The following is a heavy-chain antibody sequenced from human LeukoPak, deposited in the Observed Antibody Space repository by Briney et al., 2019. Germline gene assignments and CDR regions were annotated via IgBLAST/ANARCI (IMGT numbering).Heavy chain of an antibody. Sequence: SETLSLTCAVYGGSFSGYYWSWIRQPPGKGLEWIGEINHSGSTNYNPSLKSRVTISVDTSKNQFSLKLSSVTAADTAVYYCASTLALGYWGQGTLVTVSS. CDR2: INHSGST. CDR1: GGSFSGYY. CDR3: ASTLALGY. J-gene: IGHJ4*02. V-gene: IGHV4-34*01.